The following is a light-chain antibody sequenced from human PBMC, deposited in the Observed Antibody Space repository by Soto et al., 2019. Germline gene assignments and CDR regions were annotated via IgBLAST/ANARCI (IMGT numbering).Light chain of an antibody. CDR1: QDISNY. CDR3: QQYDNLPIS. CDR2: DAS. J-gene: IGKJ5*01. V-gene: IGKV1-33*01. Sequence: DIQMTQSPSSLSASVGDRVTITCQASQDISNYLNWYQQKPGKAPKLLIYDASNLETGVPSRFSGSGSGPDFPFTISRLQPADIATCYCQQYDNLPISCGQGTLLEIK.